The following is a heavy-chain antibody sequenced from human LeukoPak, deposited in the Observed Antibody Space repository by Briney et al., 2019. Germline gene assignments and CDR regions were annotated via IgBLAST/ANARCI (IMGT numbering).Heavy chain of an antibody. V-gene: IGHV3-30*02. Sequence: GGSLRLSCAASGSTFTTYGMHWVRQAPGKGLEWVAFIRYDGSSKYYADSVKGRFTISRDNSKKTLYLQTNSLRAEDTAVYYCAIDYQYDFWSGNWFDPWGQGTLVTVSS. CDR1: GSTFTTYG. D-gene: IGHD3-3*01. J-gene: IGHJ5*02. CDR2: IRYDGSSK. CDR3: AIDYQYDFWSGNWFDP.